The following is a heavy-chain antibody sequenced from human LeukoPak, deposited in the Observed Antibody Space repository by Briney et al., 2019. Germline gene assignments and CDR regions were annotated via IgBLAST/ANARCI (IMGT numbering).Heavy chain of an antibody. CDR2: IFPGDSDT. CDR3: ARHGSYFDY. V-gene: IGHV5-51*01. CDR1: GYSFTTSW. Sequence: GESLKISFKGSGYSFTTSWIGWVRQMPGKGLELMGIIFPGDSDTRYSPSFQGQVTISADKSINTAFLQWSSLKAPDTAMYYCARHGSYFDYWGQGALVTVSS. D-gene: IGHD3-10*01. J-gene: IGHJ4*02.